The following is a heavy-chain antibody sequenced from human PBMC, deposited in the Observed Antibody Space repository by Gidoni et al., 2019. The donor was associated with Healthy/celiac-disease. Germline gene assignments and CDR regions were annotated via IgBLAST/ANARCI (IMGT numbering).Heavy chain of an antibody. J-gene: IGHJ4*02. CDR3: AKVRLVTAIQYYFDY. D-gene: IGHD2-21*02. CDR1: GFTFTSYA. Sequence: EVQLLESGGGLVQPGGSLRLSCAASGFTFTSYAISLVRQAPGKGLEWVSAISGSGGSTYYADSVKGRFTISRDNSKNTLYLQMNSLRAEDTAVYYCAKVRLVTAIQYYFDYWGQGTLVTVSS. CDR2: ISGSGGST. V-gene: IGHV3-23*01.